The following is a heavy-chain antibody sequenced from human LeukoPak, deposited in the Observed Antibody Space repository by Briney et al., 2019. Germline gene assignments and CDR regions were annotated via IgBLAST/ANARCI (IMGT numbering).Heavy chain of an antibody. CDR3: ARVGARVIPTGY. Sequence: ASVKVSCKASGYTFTSYGISWVRQAPGQGLEGMGLISAYNGNTNYAHKLQGRVTMTTNTSTSTAYMELRSLRSDDTAVYYCARVGARVIPTGYWGQGTLVTVSS. CDR1: GYTFTSYG. J-gene: IGHJ4*02. D-gene: IGHD1-1*01. CDR2: ISAYNGNT. V-gene: IGHV1-18*04.